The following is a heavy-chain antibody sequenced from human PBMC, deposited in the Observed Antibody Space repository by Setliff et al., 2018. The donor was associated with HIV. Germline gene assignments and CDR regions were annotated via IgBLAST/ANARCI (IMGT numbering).Heavy chain of an antibody. V-gene: IGHV4-38-2*02. D-gene: IGHD1-26*01. J-gene: IGHJ6*03. CDR2: IDASANT. Sequence: PSETLSLTCTVSGSSISSNYYWAWIRQAPGKGLEWIGCIDASANTYYSPSLKSRATISIDTSKNQLSLNLTSVTAADTAVYYCARELSHIVGAPRYMDVWGKGTTVTVSS. CDR3: ARELSHIVGAPRYMDV. CDR1: GSSISSNYY.